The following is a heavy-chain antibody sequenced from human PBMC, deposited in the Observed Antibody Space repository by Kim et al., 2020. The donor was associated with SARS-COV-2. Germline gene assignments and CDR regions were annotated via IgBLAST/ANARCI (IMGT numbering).Heavy chain of an antibody. J-gene: IGHJ4*02. CDR2: VSYEGRNT. CDR3: VKEAAFTTIVVDYYFDY. D-gene: IGHD3-22*01. V-gene: IGHV3-30*18. Sequence: GGSLRLSCVASGFTFSNYGMHWVRQAPGKGLEWVGIVSYEGRNTYYAGSVEGRFTNSRDNSKNTLYLQMNSLRPEDTALYYCVKEAAFTTIVVDYYFDYWGQGTLVTVSS. CDR1: GFTFSNYG.